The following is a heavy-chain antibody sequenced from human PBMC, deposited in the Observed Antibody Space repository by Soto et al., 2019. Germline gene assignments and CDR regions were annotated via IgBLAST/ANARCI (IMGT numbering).Heavy chain of an antibody. CDR1: GYTFTSYY. CDR2: INPKFGDT. Sequence: QVTLVQSGAEMKEPGDSVRVSCEASGYTFTSYYIHWVRQAPGQGLEWMGWINPKFGDTTYAQDFQGRVSMTRDMSISTVYMELSRLTSDDTAIYYCARNMDYYYGPGSGNGHGFWGQGTTVTVFS. J-gene: IGHJ6*02. CDR3: ARNMDYYYGPGSGNGHGF. V-gene: IGHV1-2*02. D-gene: IGHD3-10*01.